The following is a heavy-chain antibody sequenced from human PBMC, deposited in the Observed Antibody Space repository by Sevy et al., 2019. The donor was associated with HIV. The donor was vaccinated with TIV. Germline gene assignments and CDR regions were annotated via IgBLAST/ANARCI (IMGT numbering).Heavy chain of an antibody. D-gene: IGHD6-19*01. Sequence: SETLSLTCTVSGGSISSSSYYWGWIRQPPGKGLEWIGGIYYSGSTYYNPSLKSRVTISVDTSKTQLSLKLSSVTAADTAVYYCASGSLTGYSSGWYVNWGQGTLVTVSS. CDR1: GGSISSSSYY. V-gene: IGHV4-39*01. J-gene: IGHJ4*02. CDR2: IYYSGST. CDR3: ASGSLTGYSSGWYVN.